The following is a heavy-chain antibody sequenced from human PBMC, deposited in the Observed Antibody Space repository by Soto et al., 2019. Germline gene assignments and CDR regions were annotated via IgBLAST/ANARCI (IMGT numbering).Heavy chain of an antibody. D-gene: IGHD6-19*01. J-gene: IGHJ5*02. V-gene: IGHV1-24*01. CDR3: ATMKGREQWLGLWWFDP. CDR1: GGTFSSYT. CDR2: YDPEDGIT. Sequence: ASVKVSCKASGGTFSSYTISWVRQAPGKGLEWMGGYDPEDGITIYAQKFQGRVTMTEDTSTDTAYMEVSSLRSEDTAVYHCATMKGREQWLGLWWFDPWGQGTLVTVSS.